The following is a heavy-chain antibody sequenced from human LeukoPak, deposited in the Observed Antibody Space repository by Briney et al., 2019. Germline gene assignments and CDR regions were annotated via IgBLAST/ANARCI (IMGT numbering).Heavy chain of an antibody. CDR1: GGSISSYY. CDR2: ICYSGST. D-gene: IGHD2-15*01. CDR3: ARDWYNCSGGSCYYYGMDV. Sequence: SETLSLTCTVSGGSISSYYWSWIRQPPGKGLEWIGYICYSGSTNYNPSLKSRVTISVDTSKNQFSLKLSSVTAADTAVYYCARDWYNCSGGSCYYYGMDVWGQGTTVTVSS. J-gene: IGHJ6*02. V-gene: IGHV4-59*01.